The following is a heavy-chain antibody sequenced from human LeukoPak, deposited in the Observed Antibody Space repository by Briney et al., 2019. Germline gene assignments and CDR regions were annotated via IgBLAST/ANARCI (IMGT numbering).Heavy chain of an antibody. CDR2: ISDSGGRT. J-gene: IGHJ4*02. CDR1: GITLSNYG. CDR3: AKRGVVIRVILVGFHKEAYYFDS. V-gene: IGHV3-23*01. D-gene: IGHD2-15*01. Sequence: GGSLRLSCTVSGITLSNYGMSWVRQAPGKGLEWVAGISDSGGRTNYADSVKGRFTLSRDNPKNTLYLQMNSLKAEDTAAYFCAKRGVVIRVILVGFHKEAYYFDSWGQGALVTVSS.